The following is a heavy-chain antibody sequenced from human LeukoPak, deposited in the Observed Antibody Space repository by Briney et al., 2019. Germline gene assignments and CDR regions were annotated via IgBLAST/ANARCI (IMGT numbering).Heavy chain of an antibody. CDR2: IYYSGST. CDR1: GGSISSSSYY. Sequence: PSETLSLTCTVSGGSISSSSYYWGWIRQPPGKGLEWIGSIYYSGSTYYNPSLKSRVTISVDTSKNQFSLKLSSVTAADTAVYYCARVDILPPGWFDPWGQGTLVTVSS. V-gene: IGHV4-39*07. D-gene: IGHD3-9*01. CDR3: ARVDILPPGWFDP. J-gene: IGHJ5*02.